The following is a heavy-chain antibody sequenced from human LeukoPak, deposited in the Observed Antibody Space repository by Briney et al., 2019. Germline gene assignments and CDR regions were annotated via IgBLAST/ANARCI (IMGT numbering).Heavy chain of an antibody. V-gene: IGHV4-59*01. D-gene: IGHD3-9*01. CDR3: ARAHPSFYDILTGYYRTLREIYFDY. Sequence: PSETLSLTCTVSGGSISSYYWSWIRQPPGKGLEWIGYIYYSGSTNYNPSLKSRVTISVDTSKNQFSLKLSSVTAADTAVYYCARAHPSFYDILTGYYRTLREIYFDYWVQGTLVTVSS. CDR2: IYYSGST. J-gene: IGHJ4*02. CDR1: GGSISSYY.